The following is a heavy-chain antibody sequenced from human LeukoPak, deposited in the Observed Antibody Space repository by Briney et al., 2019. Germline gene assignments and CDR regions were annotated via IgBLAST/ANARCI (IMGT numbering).Heavy chain of an antibody. CDR1: GGSFSGYY. V-gene: IGHV4-30-4*01. J-gene: IGHJ4*02. CDR2: IYYSGST. Sequence: PSETLSLTCAVYGGSFSGYYWSWIRQPPGKGLEWIGYIYYSGSTYYNPSLKSRVTISVDTSKNQFSLKLSSVTAADTAVYYCARAPVVAATRPFDYWGQGTLVTVSS. D-gene: IGHD2-15*01. CDR3: ARAPVVAATRPFDY.